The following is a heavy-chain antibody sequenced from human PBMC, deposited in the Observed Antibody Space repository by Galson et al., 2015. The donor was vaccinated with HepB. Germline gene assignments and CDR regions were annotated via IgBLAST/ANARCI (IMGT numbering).Heavy chain of an antibody. J-gene: IGHJ3*02. D-gene: IGHD1-7*01. CDR2: IVVGSGNT. V-gene: IGHV1-58*02. CDR3: AADRYNWNYNAFDI. CDR1: GFTFTSSA. Sequence: SVKVSCKASGFTFTSSAMQWVRQARGQRLEWIGWIVVGSGNTNYAQKFQERVTITRDMSTSTAYMELSSLRSEDTAVYYCAADRYNWNYNAFDIWGQGTMVTVSS.